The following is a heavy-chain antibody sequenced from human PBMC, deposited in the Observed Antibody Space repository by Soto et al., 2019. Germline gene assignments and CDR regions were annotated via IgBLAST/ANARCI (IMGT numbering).Heavy chain of an antibody. CDR3: ARAVRYDFWSGPGSYYGMDV. CDR1: GYTFTSYG. Sequence: ASVKVSCKASGYTFTSYGISWVRQAPGQGLEWMGWISAYNGNTNYAQKLQGRVTMTTDASTSTAYMELRSLRSDDTAVYYCARAVRYDFWSGPGSYYGMDVWGQGTTVTVSS. V-gene: IGHV1-18*01. CDR2: ISAYNGNT. J-gene: IGHJ6*02. D-gene: IGHD3-3*01.